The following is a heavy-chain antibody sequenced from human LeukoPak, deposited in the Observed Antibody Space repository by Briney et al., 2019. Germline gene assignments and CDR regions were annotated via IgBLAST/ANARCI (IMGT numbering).Heavy chain of an antibody. Sequence: GGSLRLSCAASGFTFSSYSMNWVRQAPGKGLEWVSYISSSSSTIYYADSVKGRFTISRDNAKNSLYLQINSLRAEDTAVYYCARGQVVGATFGMDVWGKGTTVTVSS. D-gene: IGHD1-26*01. CDR3: ARGQVVGATFGMDV. J-gene: IGHJ6*04. CDR1: GFTFSSYS. CDR2: ISSSSSTI. V-gene: IGHV3-48*01.